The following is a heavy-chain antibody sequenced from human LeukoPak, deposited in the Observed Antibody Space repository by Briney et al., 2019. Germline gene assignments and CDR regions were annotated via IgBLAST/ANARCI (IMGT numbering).Heavy chain of an antibody. CDR2: ISSSSSYI. D-gene: IGHD6-13*01. CDR1: GFTFSSYS. V-gene: IGHV3-21*01. Sequence: PGGSLRLSCAASGFTFSSYSMNWVRQAPGKGLEWVSSISSSSSYIYYADSVKGRFTISRDNAKNSLYLQMNSLRAEDTAVYYCARDAEWQQLVHYFDYWGQGTLVTVS. J-gene: IGHJ4*02. CDR3: ARDAEWQQLVHYFDY.